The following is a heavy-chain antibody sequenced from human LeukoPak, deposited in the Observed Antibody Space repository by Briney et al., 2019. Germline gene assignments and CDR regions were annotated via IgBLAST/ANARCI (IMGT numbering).Heavy chain of an antibody. Sequence: GGSLRLSCAASGFTFSNAWMSWVRQAPGKGLEWVGRIKSKTDGGTTDYAAPVKGRFTISRDDSKNTLYLQMNSLKTEDTAVCYCTTERVNIVATDSFDYWGQGTLVTVSS. D-gene: IGHD5-12*01. V-gene: IGHV3-15*01. J-gene: IGHJ4*02. CDR3: TTERVNIVATDSFDY. CDR2: IKSKTDGGTT. CDR1: GFTFSNAW.